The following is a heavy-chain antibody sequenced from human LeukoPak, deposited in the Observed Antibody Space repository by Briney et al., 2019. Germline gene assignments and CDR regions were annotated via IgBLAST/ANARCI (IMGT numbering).Heavy chain of an antibody. CDR3: AREGYCSGGSCYYFDY. D-gene: IGHD2-15*01. J-gene: IGHJ4*02. V-gene: IGHV1-69*06. CDR2: ISPIFGTA. Sequence: SVKVSCKASGGTFSSYAISWVRQAPGQGLEWMGGISPIFGTANYAQKFQGRVTITADKSTSTAYMELSSLRSEDTAVYYCAREGYCSGGSCYYFDYWGLGTLVTVSS. CDR1: GGTFSSYA.